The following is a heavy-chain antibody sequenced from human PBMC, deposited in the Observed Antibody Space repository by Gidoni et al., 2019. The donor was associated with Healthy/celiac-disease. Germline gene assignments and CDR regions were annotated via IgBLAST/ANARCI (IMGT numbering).Heavy chain of an antibody. Sequence: QVQLQESGPGLVKPSETLSLTCTVSGGSVSSGSYYWSWIRQPPGKGLEWIGYIYYSGSTNYNPALKSRVPISVDTSKNQFSLKLSSVTAADTAVYYCARSTVTSLHFDYWGQGTLVTVSS. CDR1: GGSVSSGSYY. D-gene: IGHD4-17*01. J-gene: IGHJ4*02. CDR2: IYYSGST. CDR3: ARSTVTSLHFDY. V-gene: IGHV4-61*01.